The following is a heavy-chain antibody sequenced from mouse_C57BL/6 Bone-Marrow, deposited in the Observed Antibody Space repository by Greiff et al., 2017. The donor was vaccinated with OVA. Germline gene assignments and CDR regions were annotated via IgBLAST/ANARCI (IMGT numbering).Heavy chain of an antibody. D-gene: IGHD1-1*01. Sequence: VQLQQSGAELVRPGTSVKVSCKASGYAFTNYLIEWVKQRPGQGLEWIGVINPGSGGPNYNEKFKGKATLTADKSSSTAYMQLSSLTSEDSAVYFCAREGYYLYYFDYWGQGTTLTVSS. CDR1: GYAFTNYL. J-gene: IGHJ2*01. V-gene: IGHV1-54*01. CDR2: INPGSGGP. CDR3: AREGYYLYYFDY.